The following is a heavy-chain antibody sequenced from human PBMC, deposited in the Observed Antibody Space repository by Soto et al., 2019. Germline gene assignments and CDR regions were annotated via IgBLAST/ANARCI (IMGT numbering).Heavy chain of an antibody. CDR1: GFTVSSNY. V-gene: IGHV3-53*01. CDR2: IYSGGST. Sequence: GGSLRLSCAASGFTVSSNYMSWVRQAPGKGLEWVSVIYSGGSTYYADSVKGRFTISRDNSKNTLYLQMNSLRAEDTAVYYCAAQTQYYYDSSGFQHWGQGTLVTVSS. J-gene: IGHJ1*01. D-gene: IGHD3-22*01. CDR3: AAQTQYYYDSSGFQH.